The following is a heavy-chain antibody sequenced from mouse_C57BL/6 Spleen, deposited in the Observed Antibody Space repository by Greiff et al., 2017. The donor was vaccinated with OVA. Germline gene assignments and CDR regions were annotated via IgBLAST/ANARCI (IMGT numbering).Heavy chain of an antibody. Sequence: VQLKQSGAELVRPGASVKLSCTASGFNIKDYYMHWVKQRPEQGLEWIGRIDPEDGDTEYAPKFQGKATMTADTSSNTAYLQLSSLTSEDTAVYYCTTDYGSSSRYFDVWGTGTTVTVSS. J-gene: IGHJ1*03. D-gene: IGHD1-1*01. CDR1: GFNIKDYY. CDR3: TTDYGSSSRYFDV. CDR2: IDPEDGDT. V-gene: IGHV14-1*01.